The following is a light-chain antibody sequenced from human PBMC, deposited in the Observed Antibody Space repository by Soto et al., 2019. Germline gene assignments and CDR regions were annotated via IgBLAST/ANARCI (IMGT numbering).Light chain of an antibody. CDR2: DAS. J-gene: IGKJ1*01. Sequence: DIQMTQSPSALSASVGDRATITCRASQSISSWLAWYQQKPGKAPKLLIYDASTLQSGVPSRYSGSGSGTEFTLTISSLQPDDFAAYYCQHYNSYSSTFGQGTKVDIK. CDR3: QHYNSYSST. CDR1: QSISSW. V-gene: IGKV1-5*01.